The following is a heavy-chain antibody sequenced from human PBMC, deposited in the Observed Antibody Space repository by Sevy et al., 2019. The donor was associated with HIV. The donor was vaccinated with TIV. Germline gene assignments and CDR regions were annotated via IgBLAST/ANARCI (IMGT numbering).Heavy chain of an antibody. J-gene: IGHJ6*02. CDR3: ARPGGGSGSYTSYYYYGMDV. V-gene: IGHV3-48*02. D-gene: IGHD3-10*01. CDR2: ISSSSSTI. Sequence: GGSLRLSCAASGFTFSSYSMNWVRQAPGKGLEWVSYISSSSSTIYYADSVKGRFTISRDNAKNSLYLQMNSLRDEDTALYYCARPGGGSGSYTSYYYYGMDVWGQGTTVTVSS. CDR1: GFTFSSYS.